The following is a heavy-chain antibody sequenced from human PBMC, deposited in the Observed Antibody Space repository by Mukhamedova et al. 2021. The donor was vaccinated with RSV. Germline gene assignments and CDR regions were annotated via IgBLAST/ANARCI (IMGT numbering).Heavy chain of an antibody. V-gene: IGHV3-23*01. J-gene: IGHJ4*02. D-gene: IGHD3-10*01. CDR3: AKHQRLGDSSFEY. Sequence: RGRFTIYRDNSKSTLYLQMNSLRSEDTAIYYCAKHQRLGDSSFEYWGQGTLVTVSS.